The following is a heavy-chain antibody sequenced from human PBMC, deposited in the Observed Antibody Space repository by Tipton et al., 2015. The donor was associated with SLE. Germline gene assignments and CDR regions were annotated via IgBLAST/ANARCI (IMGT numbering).Heavy chain of an antibody. CDR3: ARTRSSTSPFFDY. V-gene: IGHV4-39*07. CDR2: IYYSGST. D-gene: IGHD2-2*01. Sequence: LRLSCTVSGGSISSSSYYWGWIRQSPGKGLEWIGSIYYSGSTYYNPSLKSRVTVSADTSKNQFSLKLSSVTAADTAVYYCARTRSSTSPFFDYWGQGTLVTVSS. CDR1: GGSISSSSYY. J-gene: IGHJ4*02.